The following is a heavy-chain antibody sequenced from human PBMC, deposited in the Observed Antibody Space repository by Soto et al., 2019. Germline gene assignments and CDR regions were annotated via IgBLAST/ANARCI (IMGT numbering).Heavy chain of an antibody. J-gene: IGHJ6*02. CDR3: ARGQRGYSYVREYYYGMDV. V-gene: IGHV3-30-3*01. CDR1: GFTLSSYA. D-gene: IGHD5-18*01. CDR2: ISHDGNNR. Sequence: QVQLVESGGGVVQPGGSLRLSCAASGFTLSSYAMYWVRQVPGKGLEWVGVISHDGNNRYYRDSVKGRFTISRDNSKNTLYLQMNSLRAEDTAVYYCARGQRGYSYVREYYYGMDVWGQGTTVTVSS.